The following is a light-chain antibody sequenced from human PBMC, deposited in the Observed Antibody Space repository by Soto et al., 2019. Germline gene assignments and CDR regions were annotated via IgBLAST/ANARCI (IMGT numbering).Light chain of an antibody. CDR1: QSVSSSY. V-gene: IGKV3-20*01. J-gene: IGKJ5*01. CDR2: GAS. Sequence: LTHYPRSLRLCPREGATLSCRDSQSVSSSYIAWYQQRPGQTPSLLIYGASTRATGIPDRFSGSGSGTHFTLTISRLEPGDFAVYYCQHFGGTTFTFGQGTRLEIK. CDR3: QHFGGTTFT.